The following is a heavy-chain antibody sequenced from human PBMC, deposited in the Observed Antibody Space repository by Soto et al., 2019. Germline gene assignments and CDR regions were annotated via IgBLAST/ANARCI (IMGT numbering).Heavy chain of an antibody. D-gene: IGHD2-15*01. Sequence: ASVKVSCKASGYTFTGYYMHWVRQAPGQGLEWMGWINPNSGGTNYAQKFQGWVTMTRDTSISTAYMELSRLRSDDTAVYYCAREGYCSGGSCYYDAFDTWGQGTMVTVSS. CDR1: GYTFTGYY. J-gene: IGHJ3*02. CDR3: AREGYCSGGSCYYDAFDT. CDR2: INPNSGGT. V-gene: IGHV1-2*04.